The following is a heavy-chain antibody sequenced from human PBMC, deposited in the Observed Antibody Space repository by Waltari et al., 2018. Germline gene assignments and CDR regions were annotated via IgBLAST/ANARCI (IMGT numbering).Heavy chain of an antibody. Sequence: QLQLQESGPGLVKPSGTLSLTCVVSGDSMSSNYWWSWVRQSPGKGLEWIGQVRGSGRTNYNPAFASRVIMSVDTSIKQFSLKVLSATAADTAVYYCARDRGRGLYLDSWGQGTLVTVSP. D-gene: IGHD2-15*01. J-gene: IGHJ4*02. CDR1: GDSMSSNYW. CDR3: ARDRGRGLYLDS. V-gene: IGHV4-4*02. CDR2: VRGSGRT.